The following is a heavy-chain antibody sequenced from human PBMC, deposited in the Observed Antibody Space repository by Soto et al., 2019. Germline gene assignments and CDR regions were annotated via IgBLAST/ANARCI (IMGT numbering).Heavy chain of an antibody. CDR3: AKDRSTYYLVPPFDP. J-gene: IGHJ5*02. Sequence: PGGSLRLSCAASGFTFSSYAMSWVRQAPGKGLEWVSAISGSGGSTYYADSVKGRFTISRDNSKNTLYLQMNSLRAEDMAVYYCAKDRSTYYLVPPFDPWGQGTLVTVSS. CDR1: GFTFSSYA. D-gene: IGHD3-10*01. V-gene: IGHV3-23*01. CDR2: ISGSGGST.